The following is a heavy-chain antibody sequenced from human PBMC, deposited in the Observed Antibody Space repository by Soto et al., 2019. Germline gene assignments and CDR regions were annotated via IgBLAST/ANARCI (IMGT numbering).Heavy chain of an antibody. CDR1: GFTFSSYA. V-gene: IGHV3-23*01. Sequence: VGSLRLSCAASGFTFSSYAMSWVRQAPGKGLEWVSSISAGGDSTYYADSVKGRFTITRDNSKNTLYLQMNSLRAADTAIYYCAKDHGYAGGWHTPYYFDSWGQGTLVTVSS. J-gene: IGHJ4*02. CDR2: ISAGGDST. CDR3: AKDHGYAGGWHTPYYFDS. D-gene: IGHD6-19*01.